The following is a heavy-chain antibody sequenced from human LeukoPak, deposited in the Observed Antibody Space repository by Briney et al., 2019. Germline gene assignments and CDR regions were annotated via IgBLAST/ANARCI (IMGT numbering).Heavy chain of an antibody. Sequence: SETLSLTCTVSGASIRSYYWSWIRQAPGKGLEWVGFISYSGYTSYSPSLKSRVAISVDTSKSQFSLRLTSMTVADTAIYYCARGRNDNGGMFFDSWARGTLVTVSS. J-gene: IGHJ4*02. CDR1: GASIRSYY. CDR3: ARGRNDNGGMFFDS. V-gene: IGHV4-59*01. CDR2: ISYSGYT. D-gene: IGHD4-23*01.